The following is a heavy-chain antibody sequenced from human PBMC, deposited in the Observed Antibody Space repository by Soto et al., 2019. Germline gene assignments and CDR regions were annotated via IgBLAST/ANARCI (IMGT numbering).Heavy chain of an antibody. D-gene: IGHD2-8*02. J-gene: IGHJ4*02. CDR3: AKGHEVLVHPFFDY. CDR2: ISGSGGST. V-gene: IGHV3-23*01. CDR1: GFSFSSYA. Sequence: GGSLRLSCAASGFSFSSYAMSWVRQAPGKGLEWVSAISGSGGSTYYADSVKGRFTISRDNSKNTLYLQMNSLRAEDTAVYYCAKGHEVLVHPFFDYWGQGNLVTVSS.